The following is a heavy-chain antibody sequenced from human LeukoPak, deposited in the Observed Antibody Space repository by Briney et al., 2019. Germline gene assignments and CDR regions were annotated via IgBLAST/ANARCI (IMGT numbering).Heavy chain of an antibody. D-gene: IGHD5-18*01. CDR2: ISSSGRTI. CDR3: ARETSRYGYFDY. J-gene: IGHJ4*02. CDR1: GFTFNSYE. V-gene: IGHV3-48*03. Sequence: GGSLRLSCAASGFTFNSYEMNWVRQAPGKGLEWVSYISSSGRTIYYADSVKGRFTISRDNAKNSLYLQMNSLRAEDTALYYCARETSRYGYFDYWGQGTLVTLSS.